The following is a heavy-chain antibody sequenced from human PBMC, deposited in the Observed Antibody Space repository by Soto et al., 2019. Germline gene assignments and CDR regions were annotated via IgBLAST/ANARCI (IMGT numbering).Heavy chain of an antibody. CDR2: IYWDDDK. CDR1: GFSLSTSVVG. V-gene: IGHV2-5*02. D-gene: IGHD3-3*01. Sequence: QITLKESGTTLVKPTQTLTLTCTFSGFSLSTSVVGVGWIRQPPVKALEWLALIYWDDDKRYSPSLKSRLTITKDTSKNQVVLTMTNMDPVDTATYYCAQALELRFLAWGQGTLVTVSS. CDR3: AQALELRFLA. J-gene: IGHJ5*02.